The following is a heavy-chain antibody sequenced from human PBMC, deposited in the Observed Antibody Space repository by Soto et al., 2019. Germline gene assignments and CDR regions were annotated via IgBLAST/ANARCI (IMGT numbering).Heavy chain of an antibody. V-gene: IGHV1-69*01. CDR2: IIPNFDTP. J-gene: IGHJ6*02. CDR1: GGSFNNYA. CDR3: AVAMVREILIFESSGMHV. Sequence: QVHLVQSGAEVKKPGSSVKVSCKTSGGSFNNYAVSWVRQAPGQGLEWMGGIIPNFDTPNYAQKFQDRATITADEATSTVYMELRSLRSNDTAVYYCAVAMVREILIFESSGMHVWGQGATVIVSS. D-gene: IGHD3-10*01.